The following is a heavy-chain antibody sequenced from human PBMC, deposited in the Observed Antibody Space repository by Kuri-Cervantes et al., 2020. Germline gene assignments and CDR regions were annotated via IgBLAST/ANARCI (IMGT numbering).Heavy chain of an antibody. V-gene: IGHV3-53*01. CDR2: IYSGGST. D-gene: IGHD4-17*01. CDR3: ARDRDYGDYEEYYYYGMDV. J-gene: IGHJ6*02. Sequence: GESLKISCAASGFTVSSNYMSWVRQAPGKGLEWVSVIYSGGSTYYADSVKGRFTISRDNSKNTLYLQMNSLRAEDTAVYYCARDRDYGDYEEYYYYGMDVWGQGNTVNVSS. CDR1: GFTVSSNY.